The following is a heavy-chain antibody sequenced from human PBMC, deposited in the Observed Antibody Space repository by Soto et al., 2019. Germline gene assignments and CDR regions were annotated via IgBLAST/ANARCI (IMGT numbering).Heavy chain of an antibody. CDR2: IYSGGST. Sequence: GGSLRLSCAASGFTVSSNYMSWVRQAPGKGLEWVSVIYSGGSTYYADSVKGRFTISRDNSKNTLYLQMNSRRAEDTAVYYCAKDCDIVVVPAAMGNAFDIWGQGTMVTVSS. CDR3: AKDCDIVVVPAAMGNAFDI. J-gene: IGHJ3*02. D-gene: IGHD2-2*01. V-gene: IGHV3-53*01. CDR1: GFTVSSNY.